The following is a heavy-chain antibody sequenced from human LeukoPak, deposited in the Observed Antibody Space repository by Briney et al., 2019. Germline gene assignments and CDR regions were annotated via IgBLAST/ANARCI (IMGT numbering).Heavy chain of an antibody. CDR3: ARVYCSSNSCYLDY. CDR1: GASISSNNW. D-gene: IGHD2-2*01. CDR2: IFFTGTT. J-gene: IGHJ4*02. Sequence: SETLSLTCAVSGASISSNNWWSWVRQPPGKGLEWIGEIFFTGTTTYNPSLKSRVSMSLDKSKNQFSLNLTSVTAADTAIYYCARVYCSSNSCYLDYWSQGTLVTVSS. V-gene: IGHV4-4*02.